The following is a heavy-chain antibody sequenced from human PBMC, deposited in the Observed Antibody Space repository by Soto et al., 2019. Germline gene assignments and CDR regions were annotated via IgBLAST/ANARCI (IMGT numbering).Heavy chain of an antibody. J-gene: IGHJ6*02. CDR1: GVIFSDYY. Sequence: ESGGGLVKPGGSLRLSCAASGVIFSDYYMTWGRQAPGKGLEWVACISSLASAIHYADSVKGRFTVSRDNDKKSLYLQMNSLRAEDTAVYYCARDYCSRTDCPNYDMDVWGQGTTVTVSS. CDR2: ISSLASAI. V-gene: IGHV3-11*01. CDR3: ARDYCSRTDCPNYDMDV. D-gene: IGHD2-2*01.